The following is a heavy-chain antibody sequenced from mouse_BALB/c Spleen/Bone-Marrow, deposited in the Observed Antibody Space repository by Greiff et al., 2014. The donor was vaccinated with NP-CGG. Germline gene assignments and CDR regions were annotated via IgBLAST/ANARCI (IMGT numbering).Heavy chain of an antibody. J-gene: IGHJ4*01. CDR2: ISPSSGRT. D-gene: IGHD4-1*01. CDR3: SREESLGDAMDY. CDR1: GYTFTSYW. Sequence: QVHVKQSGAELVKPGASVKLSCKASGYTFTSYWMHWVKQRPGQGLEWIGEISPSSGRTNYNEKFKSKATLTLDKSSSTAYMQLSSLTSEDSAVYYCSREESLGDAMDYWGQGTSVTVSS. V-gene: IGHV1S81*02.